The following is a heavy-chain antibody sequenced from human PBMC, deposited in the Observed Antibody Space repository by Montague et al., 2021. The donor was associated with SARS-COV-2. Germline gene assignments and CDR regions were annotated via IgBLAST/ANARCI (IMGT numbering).Heavy chain of an antibody. CDR2: IYNSGST. V-gene: IGHV4-59*12. CDR3: ARVGRGSSWYEVAFDI. D-gene: IGHD6-13*01. CDR1: GGSISRYS. Sequence: SETLSLTCTVSGGSISRYSWTWIRQPPGKGLEWIGYIYNSGSTNXNPSLTSRVTISVDTSKNQFSLKLSSVAAADTAVYYCARVGRGSSWYEVAFDIGGQGTMVTFSS. J-gene: IGHJ3*02.